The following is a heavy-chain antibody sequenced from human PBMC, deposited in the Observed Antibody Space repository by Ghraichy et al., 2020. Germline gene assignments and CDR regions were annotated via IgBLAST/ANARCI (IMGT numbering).Heavy chain of an antibody. CDR1: GGSISSSSYY. Sequence: SETLSLTCTVSGGSISSSSYYWGWIRQPPGKGLEWIGCIYYSGSTYYNPSLKSRVTISVDTSKNQFSLKLSSVTAADTAVYYCASPRHDTAKPYYYYGMDVWGQGTTVTVSS. CDR2: IYYSGST. V-gene: IGHV4-39*01. D-gene: IGHD5-18*01. CDR3: ASPRHDTAKPYYYYGMDV. J-gene: IGHJ6*02.